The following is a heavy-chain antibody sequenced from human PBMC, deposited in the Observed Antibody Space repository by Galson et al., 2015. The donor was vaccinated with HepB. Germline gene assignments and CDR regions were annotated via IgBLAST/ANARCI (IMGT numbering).Heavy chain of an antibody. CDR1: GDSVSSNSAA. V-gene: IGHV6-1*01. D-gene: IGHD3-3*01. CDR2: TYYRSKWYN. CDR3: ARDKSGFWDLQSYYFDY. J-gene: IGHJ4*02. Sequence: CAISGDSVSSNSAAWNWIRQSPSRGLEWLGRTYYRSKWYNDYAVSVKSRITINPDTSKNQFSLQLNSVTPEDTAVYYCARDKSGFWDLQSYYFDYWGQGTLVTVSS.